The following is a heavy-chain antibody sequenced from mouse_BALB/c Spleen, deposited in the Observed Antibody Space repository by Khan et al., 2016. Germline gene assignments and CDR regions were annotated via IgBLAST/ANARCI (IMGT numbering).Heavy chain of an antibody. CDR1: GFTFSRFG. CDR2: ISSGSSTI. Sequence: EVELVESGGGLVQPGGSRKLSCAASGFTFSRFGMHWVRQTPEKGLEWVAFISSGSSTIYYTDTLKGRFTISRDNPKLPLLMQMTSVRSQDTGMYTCTRGDYWGQGTTLTVSS. CDR3: TRGDY. J-gene: IGHJ2*01. V-gene: IGHV5-17*02.